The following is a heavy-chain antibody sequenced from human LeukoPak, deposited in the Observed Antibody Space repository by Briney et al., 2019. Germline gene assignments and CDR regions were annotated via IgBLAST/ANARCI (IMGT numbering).Heavy chain of an antibody. J-gene: IGHJ3*02. CDR2: INPNSGGT. Sequence: GASVKVSCKASGYTFTGYYMHWVRQAPGQGLEWMGWINPNSGGTNYAQKFQGRVTMTRDTSISTAYMELSRLRSDDTAVYYCASSTDDYGDYWASFDIWGQGTMVTVSS. CDR1: GYTFTGYY. CDR3: ASSTDDYGDYWASFDI. D-gene: IGHD4-17*01. V-gene: IGHV1-2*02.